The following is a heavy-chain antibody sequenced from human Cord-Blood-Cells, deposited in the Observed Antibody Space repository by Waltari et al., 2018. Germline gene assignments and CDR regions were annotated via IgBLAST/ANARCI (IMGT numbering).Heavy chain of an antibody. CDR1: GGSISSSNW. CDR2: IYHSGST. J-gene: IGHJ3*02. V-gene: IGHV4-4*02. D-gene: IGHD3-10*01. CDR3: ARGAGSSGSYAFDI. Sequence: QVQLQESGPGLVKPSGTLSLTCAVSGGSISSSNWWSWVRQPPGKGLEWIGEIYHSGSTNYNPARKSRVTISVDKAKSQCSLKLSSVTAADTAVYYCARGAGSSGSYAFDIWGQGTMVTVSS.